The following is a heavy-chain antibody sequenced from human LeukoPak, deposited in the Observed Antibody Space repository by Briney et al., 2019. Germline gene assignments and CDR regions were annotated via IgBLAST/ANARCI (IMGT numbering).Heavy chain of an antibody. J-gene: IGHJ4*02. CDR3: ARDLYCSSTSCYAGGY. V-gene: IGHV3-7*03. Sequence: QSGGSLRLSCAASGFTFSSYWMSWVRQAPGKGLEWVANIKQDGSEKYYVDSVKGRFTISRDNAKNSLYLQMNSLRAEDTAVCYCARDLYCSSTSCYAGGYWGQGTLVTVSS. CDR1: GFTFSSYW. D-gene: IGHD2-2*01. CDR2: IKQDGSEK.